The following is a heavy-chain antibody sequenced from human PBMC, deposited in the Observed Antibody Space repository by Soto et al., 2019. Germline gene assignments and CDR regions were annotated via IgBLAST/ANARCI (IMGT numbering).Heavy chain of an antibody. J-gene: IGHJ4*02. Sequence: GGSLRLSCAASGFTFSSYGMHWVRQAPGKGLEWVAVISDDGSNKYYADSVKGRFTISRDNSKNTLYLQMNSLRAEDTAVYYCAIYAGNALFDYWGQGTLVTVSS. CDR1: GFTFSSYG. D-gene: IGHD6-13*01. CDR2: ISDDGSNK. V-gene: IGHV3-30*03. CDR3: AIYAGNALFDY.